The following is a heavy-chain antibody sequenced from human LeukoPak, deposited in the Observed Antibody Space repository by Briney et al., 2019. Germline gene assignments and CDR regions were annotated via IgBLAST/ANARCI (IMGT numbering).Heavy chain of an antibody. D-gene: IGHD1-20*01. Sequence: GGSLRLSCAASGFTFNSYGMHWVRQAPGKGLEWVAFIRYDGNKKYYADSVTGRFTISRDNSKNTLFLQMNSLRAEDMAVYYCAKDYGLTGTGGAWLDPWGQGTLVTVSS. V-gene: IGHV3-30*02. J-gene: IGHJ5*02. CDR3: AKDYGLTGTGGAWLDP. CDR2: IRYDGNKK. CDR1: GFTFNSYG.